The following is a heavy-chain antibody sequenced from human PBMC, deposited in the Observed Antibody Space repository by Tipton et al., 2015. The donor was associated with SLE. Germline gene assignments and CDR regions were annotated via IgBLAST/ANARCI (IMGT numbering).Heavy chain of an antibody. Sequence: LRLSCTVSGDSLSSNNYYWGWIRQSPAQGLEWIGTIHYAGGTYYNPSLESRVTISLDTSKNQFSLKLNSVTAADTAVYYCARSTDQNWFDPWGQGTLVTVSS. D-gene: IGHD2-2*01. V-gene: IGHV4-39*07. CDR3: ARSTDQNWFDP. J-gene: IGHJ5*02. CDR1: GDSLSSNNYY. CDR2: IHYAGGT.